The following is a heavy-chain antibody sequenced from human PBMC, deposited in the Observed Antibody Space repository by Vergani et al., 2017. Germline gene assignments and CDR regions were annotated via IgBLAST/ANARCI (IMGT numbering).Heavy chain of an antibody. CDR2: IQFDGSIK. Sequence: QVQLVESGGGVVQRGGSLRLSCATSGFTLSNYDMQWIRQGPGKGLEFVAFIQFDGSIKYYADSVKGRVTLSRDISKNTLYLEMNSLSAEDTALYHCVKDHPVFDERGRGALVSVS. CDR1: GFTLSNYD. J-gene: IGHJ4*02. CDR3: VKDHPVFDE. V-gene: IGHV3-30*02.